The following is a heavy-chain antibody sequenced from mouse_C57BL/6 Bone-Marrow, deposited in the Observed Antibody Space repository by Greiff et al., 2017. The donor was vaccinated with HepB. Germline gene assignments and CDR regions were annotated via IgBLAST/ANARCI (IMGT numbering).Heavy chain of an antibody. J-gene: IGHJ4*01. CDR3: ARFGESLAMDY. Sequence: EVKLVESGGGLVKPGGSLKLSCAASGFTFSDYGMHWVRQAPEKGLEWVAYISSGSSTIYYADTVKGRFTISRDNAKNTLFLQMTRLRSEDTAMYYCARFGESLAMDYWGQGTSVTVSS. CDR1: GFTFSDYG. V-gene: IGHV5-17*01. D-gene: IGHD6-2*01. CDR2: ISSGSSTI.